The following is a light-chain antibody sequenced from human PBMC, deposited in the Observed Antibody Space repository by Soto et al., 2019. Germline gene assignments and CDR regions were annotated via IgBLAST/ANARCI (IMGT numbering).Light chain of an antibody. CDR2: DTS. CDR3: QQYGTSEVI. CDR1: HTLSNSF. J-gene: IGKJ5*01. V-gene: IGKV3-20*01. Sequence: EITLTQSPGPPSLSAGERTTLSWRASHTLSNSFIAWYQQKPGQAPRLLIYDTSSRATGVPDRYSASGSGTDFTLTISRLEPEDFAVYFCQQYGTSEVIFGQGTRLEIK.